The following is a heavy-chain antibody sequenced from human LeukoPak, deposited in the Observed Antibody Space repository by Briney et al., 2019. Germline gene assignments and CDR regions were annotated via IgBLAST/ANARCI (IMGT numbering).Heavy chain of an antibody. D-gene: IGHD2-2*01. CDR3: ASLYCRSTSCLL. Sequence: PGGSLRLSCAASGFTFSSYSMNWVRQAPGKGLEWVSSISSSSSYIYYADSVKGRFTISRDNAKNSLYLQMNSLRAEDTAVYYCASLYCRSTSCLLWGRGTLVTVSS. J-gene: IGHJ4*02. CDR1: GFTFSSYS. V-gene: IGHV3-21*01. CDR2: ISSSSSYI.